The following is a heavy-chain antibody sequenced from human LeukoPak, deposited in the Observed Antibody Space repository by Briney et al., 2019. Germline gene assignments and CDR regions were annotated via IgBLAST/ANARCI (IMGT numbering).Heavy chain of an antibody. D-gene: IGHD2-15*01. V-gene: IGHV4-39*01. Sequence: SETLSLTCTVSGGTVRGSSFYWGWIRQPPEKGLEWIGSIQYSGRIYYKPSLKSRVTIFVDTSKTQFSLQLSSVTAADTAVYYCARLGYCSGGTCNPGYYRSFGTDVWGQGTTVTVSS. CDR3: ARLGYCSGGTCNPGYYRSFGTDV. CDR1: GGTVRGSSFY. J-gene: IGHJ6*02. CDR2: IQYSGRI.